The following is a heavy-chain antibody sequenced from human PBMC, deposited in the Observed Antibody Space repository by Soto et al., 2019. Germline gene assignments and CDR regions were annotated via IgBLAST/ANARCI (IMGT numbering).Heavy chain of an antibody. D-gene: IGHD6-13*01. CDR3: AHGEGLYSSSWYSSEYFQH. CDR1: GFSLSTSGVG. Sequence: VSGPTLVNPTQPLTLTCTFCGFSLSTSGVGVGWIRQPPGKALEWLALIYWDDDKRYSPSLKSRLTITKDTSKNQVVLTMTNMDPVDTATYYCAHGEGLYSSSWYSSEYFQHWGQGTLVTVSS. CDR2: IYWDDDK. J-gene: IGHJ1*01. V-gene: IGHV2-5*02.